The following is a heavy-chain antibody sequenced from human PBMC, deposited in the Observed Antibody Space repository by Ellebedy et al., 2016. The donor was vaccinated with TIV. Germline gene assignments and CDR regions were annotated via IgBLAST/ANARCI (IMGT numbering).Heavy chain of an antibody. CDR3: ARVSGYYYYGMDV. CDR2: IYSGGST. V-gene: IGHV3-53*01. J-gene: IGHJ6*02. D-gene: IGHD3-3*01. CDR1: GFTVSSNY. Sequence: GESLKISXAASGFTVSSNYMSWVRRAPGKGLEWVSVIYSGGSTYYADSVKGRFTISRDNSKNTLYLQMNSLRAEDTAVYYCARVSGYYYYGMDVWGQGTTVTVSS.